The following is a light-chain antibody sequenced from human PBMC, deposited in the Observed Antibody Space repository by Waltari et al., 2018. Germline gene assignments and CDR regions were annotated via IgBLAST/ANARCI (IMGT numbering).Light chain of an antibody. J-gene: IGLJ3*02. CDR1: RANIGNNV. CDR3: AAWDDSLNGVV. Sequence: QSLLTQPPSLSEAPGQRVTISCSGSRANIGNNVLNWYQQLPGKPPKLLIYSDDLLPSGVSDRFSGSKSGTSASLAISGLQSEDEADYYCAAWDDSLNGVVFGGGTKLTVL. V-gene: IGLV1-36*01. CDR2: SDD.